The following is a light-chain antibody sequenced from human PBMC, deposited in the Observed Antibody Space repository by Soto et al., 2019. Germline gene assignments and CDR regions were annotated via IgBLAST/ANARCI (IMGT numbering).Light chain of an antibody. CDR1: QPVGSAY. CDR3: HQHGDSPWT. Sequence: EIVLTQSPGTLSLSPGDRATLSCRASQPVGSAYLAWYRQTLGQAPRPLIYATSSRATGISDRFSGSGSGTEFTLTISRLEPEDFATYYCHQHGDSPWTFGQGTKVDTK. J-gene: IGKJ1*01. CDR2: ATS. V-gene: IGKV3-20*01.